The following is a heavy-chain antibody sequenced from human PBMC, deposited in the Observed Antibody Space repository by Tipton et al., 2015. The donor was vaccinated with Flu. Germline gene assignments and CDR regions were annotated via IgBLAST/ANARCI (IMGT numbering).Heavy chain of an antibody. V-gene: IGHV4-34*01. Sequence: LRLSCAVYGGSFSGYYWSWIRQPPGKGLEWIGEINHSGSTNYNPSLKSRVTISVDTSKNQFSLKLSSVTAADTAVYYCARGLEITIFGVVIPSLGYFDLWGRGTLVTVSS. CDR1: GGSFSGYY. J-gene: IGHJ2*01. CDR2: INHSGST. D-gene: IGHD3-3*01. CDR3: ARGLEITIFGVVIPSLGYFDL.